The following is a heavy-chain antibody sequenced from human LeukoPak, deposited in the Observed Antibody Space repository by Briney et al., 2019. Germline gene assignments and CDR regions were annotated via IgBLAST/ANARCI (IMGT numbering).Heavy chain of an antibody. Sequence: ASVKVSCKASGYTFTSYYMHWVRQAPGQGLEWMGIINPSGGSTSYAQKFQGRVTMTRDTSTSTVYMELSSLRSEDTAVYYCARSRYYDFWSGYSDFDYWGQGTLVTVSS. V-gene: IGHV1-46*01. CDR1: GYTFTSYY. D-gene: IGHD3-3*01. J-gene: IGHJ4*02. CDR2: INPSGGST. CDR3: ARSRYYDFWSGYSDFDY.